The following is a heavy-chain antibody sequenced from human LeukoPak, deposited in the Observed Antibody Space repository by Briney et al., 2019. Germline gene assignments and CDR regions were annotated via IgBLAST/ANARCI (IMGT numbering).Heavy chain of an antibody. V-gene: IGHV5-51*07. CDR1: GYSFTSYW. CDR3: ARRTYYYDSSGYRYAFDI. Sequence: GESLQISCKGSGYSFTSYWIGWVHQLPGKGLEWMGIIYPGDSDTRYSPSFQGQVTISADKSISTAYLQWSSLKASDTAMYYCARRTYYYDSSGYRYAFDIWGQGTMVTVSS. CDR2: IYPGDSDT. D-gene: IGHD3-22*01. J-gene: IGHJ3*02.